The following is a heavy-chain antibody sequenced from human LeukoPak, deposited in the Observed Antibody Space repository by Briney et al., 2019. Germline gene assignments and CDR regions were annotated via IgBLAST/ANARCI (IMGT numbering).Heavy chain of an antibody. CDR1: GGTFSSYA. J-gene: IGHJ6*02. V-gene: IGHV1-69*13. CDR2: IIPIFGTA. Sequence: ASVKVSCKASGGTFSSYAISWVRQAPGQGLEWMGGIIPIFGTANYAQKFQGRVTITADESTSTAYMELSSLRSEDTAVYYCARADVAAAWDYYYGMDVWGQGTTVTVSS. CDR3: ARADVAAAWDYYYGMDV. D-gene: IGHD6-13*01.